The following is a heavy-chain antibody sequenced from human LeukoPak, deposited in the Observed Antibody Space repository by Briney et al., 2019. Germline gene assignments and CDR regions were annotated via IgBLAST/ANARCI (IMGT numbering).Heavy chain of an antibody. Sequence: SQTLSLTCAVSGDSVSSNSAAWNWIRQSPSRGREWLGRTYYRSKWYNEYALSVRSRITINPDTSKNQLSLQLNSVTPEDTAVYYCARGLWGLYAAAFDLWGQGTMVTVSS. D-gene: IGHD1-26*01. CDR3: ARGLWGLYAAAFDL. CDR2: TYYRSKWYN. J-gene: IGHJ3*01. V-gene: IGHV6-1*01. CDR1: GDSVSSNSAA.